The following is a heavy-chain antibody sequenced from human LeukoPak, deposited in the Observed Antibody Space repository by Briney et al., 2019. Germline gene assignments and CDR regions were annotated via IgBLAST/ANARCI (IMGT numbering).Heavy chain of an antibody. Sequence: GGSLRLSCAASGFTFSSYWMSWVRQAPGKGLEWVANIKQDGSEKCYVDSVKGRFTVSRDNAKNSLYLQMNSLRAEDTAVYYCAREGMYYYDSSGLSTHFDYWGQGTLVTVSS. CDR3: AREGMYYYDSSGLSTHFDY. CDR1: GFTFSSYW. J-gene: IGHJ4*02. V-gene: IGHV3-7*01. D-gene: IGHD3-22*01. CDR2: IKQDGSEK.